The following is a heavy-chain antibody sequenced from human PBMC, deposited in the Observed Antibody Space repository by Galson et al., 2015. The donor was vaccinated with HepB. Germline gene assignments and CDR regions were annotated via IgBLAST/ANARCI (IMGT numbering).Heavy chain of an antibody. Sequence: SLRLSCAASGFTFSSYSMNWVRQAPGKGLEWVSSISSSSSYIYYADSVKGRFTISRDNAKNSLYLQMNSLRAEDTAVYYCARDWRGYSSSWALNYWGQGTLVTVSS. CDR3: ARDWRGYSSSWALNY. V-gene: IGHV3-21*01. D-gene: IGHD6-13*01. J-gene: IGHJ4*02. CDR1: GFTFSSYS. CDR2: ISSSSSYI.